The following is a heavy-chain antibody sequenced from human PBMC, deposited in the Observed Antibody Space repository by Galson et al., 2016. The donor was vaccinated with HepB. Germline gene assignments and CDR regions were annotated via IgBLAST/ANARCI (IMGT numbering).Heavy chain of an antibody. CDR1: GHRFTNYW. D-gene: IGHD3-10*01. J-gene: IGHJ3*02. CDR2: IYPANSDT. CDR3: ARQYPELSVGEFGAFDM. Sequence: QSGAEVKKPGESLKISCKGSGHRFTNYWIGWVRQMPGKGLEWMGIIYPANSDTRYNPSFQGQVTTSVDKSISTAYLQWSSLKASDTAMYYCARQYPELSVGEFGAFDMWGQGTMVTVSS. V-gene: IGHV5-51*01.